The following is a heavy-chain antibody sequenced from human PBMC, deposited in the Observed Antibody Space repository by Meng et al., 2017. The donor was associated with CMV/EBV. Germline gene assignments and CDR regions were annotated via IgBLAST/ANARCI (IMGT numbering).Heavy chain of an antibody. CDR1: GFTFRSYA. J-gene: IGHJ6*02. CDR2: ISYDGSNK. Sequence: GESLKISCAASGFTFRSYAMHWVRQAPGKGLEWVAVISYDGSNKYYADSVKGRFTIARDNSKNTLYLQMNSLRAEDTAVYYCARDYPPFTMVRGVTLSVGMDVWGQGTTVTVSS. D-gene: IGHD3-10*01. V-gene: IGHV3-30*04. CDR3: ARDYPPFTMVRGVTLSVGMDV.